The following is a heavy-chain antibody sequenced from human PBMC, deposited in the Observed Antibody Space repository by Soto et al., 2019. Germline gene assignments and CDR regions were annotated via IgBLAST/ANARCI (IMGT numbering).Heavy chain of an antibody. CDR2: ISTSGVTT. J-gene: IGHJ4*02. V-gene: IGHV3-23*01. Sequence: GGSLRLSCEASGFTFSSYTMAWVRQAPGEGLEWVSGISTSGVTTYYADAVRGRFTISRDDLKNTLYLQMSGLRAEDAGLSFCAEALIDYGWTFESWGQGTLVTVSS. CDR1: GFTFSSYT. CDR3: AEALIDYGWTFES. D-gene: IGHD3-10*01.